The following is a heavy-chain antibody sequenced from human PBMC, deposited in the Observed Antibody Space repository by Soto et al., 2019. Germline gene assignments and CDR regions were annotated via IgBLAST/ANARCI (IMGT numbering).Heavy chain of an antibody. D-gene: IGHD3-3*01. V-gene: IGHV4-31*03. CDR2: IYYSGST. CDR1: GGSISSGGYY. J-gene: IGHJ6*03. Sequence: SETLSLPCTVSGGSISSGGYYWSWIRQHPGKGLEWIGYIYYSGSTYYNPSLKSRVTISVDTSKNQFSLKLSSVTAADTAVYYCARVSFTLKIRVSYMDVWGKGTTVTVSS. CDR3: ARVSFTLKIRVSYMDV.